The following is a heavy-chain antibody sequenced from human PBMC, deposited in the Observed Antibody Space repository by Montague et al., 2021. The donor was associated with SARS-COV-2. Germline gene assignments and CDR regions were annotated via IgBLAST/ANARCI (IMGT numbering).Heavy chain of an antibody. CDR3: ARAPPAYWGFVVIAAAHLDY. V-gene: IGHV4-39*07. CDR1: GGSISSSSYY. D-gene: IGHD6-6*01. Sequence: SETLSLTCTVSGGSISSSSYYWGWIRQPPGKGLEWIGSIYYSGSTYYNPSLKSRVTISVDTSKNQFSLKLRSVTAADTADYYCARAPPAYWGFVVIAAAHLDYWGQGTLVTVSS. J-gene: IGHJ4*02. CDR2: IYYSGST.